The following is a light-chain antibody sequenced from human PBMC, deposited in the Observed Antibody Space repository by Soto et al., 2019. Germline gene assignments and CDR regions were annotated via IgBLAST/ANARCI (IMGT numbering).Light chain of an antibody. J-gene: IGKJ1*01. Sequence: DIQMTQSPSTLSASVVDRVTITCRASQSLNSLLAWYQQKPGRAPKLLIYDASTLESGVPSRFSGSGSGTDFTLTISSLQPEDSATYYCQQSYSTPWTFGQGTKVDIK. V-gene: IGKV1-39*01. CDR2: DAS. CDR1: QSLNSL. CDR3: QQSYSTPWT.